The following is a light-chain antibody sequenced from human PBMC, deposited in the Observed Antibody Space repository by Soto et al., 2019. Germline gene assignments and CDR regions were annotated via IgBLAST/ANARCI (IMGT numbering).Light chain of an antibody. J-gene: IGKJ4*01. CDR1: QSISSY. CDR2: TAS. V-gene: IGKV1-39*01. CDR3: QQNYSTPLA. Sequence: DIQMTQSPSSLSASVGDRVTITCRASQSISSYLNWYQQKPGKVPKLLIYTASSLQGGVPSRFSGSGSGTDFTLTISSLQLEDFATYYCQQNYSTPLAFGGGTKVDIK.